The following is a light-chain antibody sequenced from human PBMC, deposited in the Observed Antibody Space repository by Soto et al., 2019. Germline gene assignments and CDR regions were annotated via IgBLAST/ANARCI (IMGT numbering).Light chain of an antibody. J-gene: IGLJ2*01. V-gene: IGLV1-51*01. CDR2: DND. CDR3: GAWDNSLTVVV. CDR1: SSNIGRNS. Sequence: QSVLTQPPSLSAAPGQKVTIPCSGSSSNIGRNSVSWYQHLPGTAPKLLIYDNDKRPSGIPDRFSGSKSGTSATLGITGLQTGDEADYYCGAWDNSLTVVVFGGGTQLTVL.